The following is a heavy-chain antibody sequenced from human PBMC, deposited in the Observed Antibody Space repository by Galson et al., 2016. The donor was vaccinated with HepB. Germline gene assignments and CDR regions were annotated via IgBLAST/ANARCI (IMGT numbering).Heavy chain of an antibody. CDR1: GGSFSDYF. V-gene: IGHV4-34*01. CDR3: ARGLGRRQWLSLKALDY. Sequence: ETLSLTCAVYGGSFSDYFWHWIRQPPGKGLEWIAEINHSGSTIYNPSLQDRVTISVDTSKDQFSLTLTSVTAADTGFYFCARGLGRRQWLSLKALDYWGQGTLVTVSS. J-gene: IGHJ4*02. CDR2: INHSGST. D-gene: IGHD6-19*01.